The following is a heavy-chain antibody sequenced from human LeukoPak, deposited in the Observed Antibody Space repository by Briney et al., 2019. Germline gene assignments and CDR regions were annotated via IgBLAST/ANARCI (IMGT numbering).Heavy chain of an antibody. V-gene: IGHV3-7*03. CDR2: IKQDGSEK. CDR1: GFTFSSYW. D-gene: IGHD2-2*01. Sequence: GGSLRLSCAASGFTFSSYWMSWVRQAPGKGLEWVANIKQDGSEKYYVDSVKGRFTISRDNAKNSLYLQMNSLRAEDTAVYYCAKVYCSSTSCPYYYYGMDVWGQGTTVTVSS. J-gene: IGHJ6*02. CDR3: AKVYCSSTSCPYYYYGMDV.